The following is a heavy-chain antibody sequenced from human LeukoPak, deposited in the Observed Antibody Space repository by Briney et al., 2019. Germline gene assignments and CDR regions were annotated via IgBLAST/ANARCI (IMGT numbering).Heavy chain of an antibody. CDR2: INPSGGST. D-gene: IGHD6-6*01. CDR3: ARGVGYSSSSGSAFDI. CDR1: GYTFTSYY. Sequence: ASVKVSCTASGYTFTSYYMHWVRQAPGQGLEWMGIINPSGGSTSYAQKFQGRVTMTRDTSTSTVYMELSSLRSEDTAVYYCARGVGYSSSSGSAFDIWGQGKMVTVSS. J-gene: IGHJ3*02. V-gene: IGHV1-46*01.